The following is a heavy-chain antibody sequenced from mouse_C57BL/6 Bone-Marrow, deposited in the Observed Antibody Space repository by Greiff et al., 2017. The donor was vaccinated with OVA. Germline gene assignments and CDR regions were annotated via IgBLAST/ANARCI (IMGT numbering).Heavy chain of an antibody. Sequence: LVESGAELARPGASVKLSCKASGYTFSSYGISWVKQSTGQGLEWIGEIYPRSGNTYYNEKFKGKATLTADISSSTAYMELRSLTSEASSVYVCARRLRQCAYWGQGTLVTVSA. CDR3: ARRLRQCAY. J-gene: IGHJ3*01. D-gene: IGHD1-1*01. CDR1: GYTFSSYG. CDR2: IYPRSGNT. V-gene: IGHV1-81*01.